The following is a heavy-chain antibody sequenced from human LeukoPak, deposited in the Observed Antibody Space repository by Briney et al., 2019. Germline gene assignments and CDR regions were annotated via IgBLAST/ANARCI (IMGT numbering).Heavy chain of an antibody. D-gene: IGHD3-22*01. CDR1: GFTFSSYA. J-gene: IGHJ4*02. V-gene: IGHV3-23*01. CDR2: ISGSGGST. CDR3: AKDKLDYYDSSGPYLGVFDY. Sequence: GGSLRLSCAASGFTFSSYAMSWVRQAPGKGLEWVSAISGSGGSTYYADSVKGRFTISRDNSKSTLYLQMSSLRAEDTAVYYCAKDKLDYYDSSGPYLGVFDYWGQGTLVTVSS.